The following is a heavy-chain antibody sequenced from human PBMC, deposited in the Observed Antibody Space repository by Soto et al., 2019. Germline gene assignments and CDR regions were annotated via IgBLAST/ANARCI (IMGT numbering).Heavy chain of an antibody. D-gene: IGHD3-10*01. CDR3: AADQNDYYAL. Sequence: PSETLSLTCTVSGGSISSSSYYWGWIRQPPGKGLEWIGYIYYSGSTNYNPSLKSRVTITMDMSTSTAYMKLSSLRAEDTAVYYCAADQNDYYALWGQGTLVTVSS. CDR1: GGSISSSSYY. V-gene: IGHV4-61*05. J-gene: IGHJ4*02. CDR2: IYYSGST.